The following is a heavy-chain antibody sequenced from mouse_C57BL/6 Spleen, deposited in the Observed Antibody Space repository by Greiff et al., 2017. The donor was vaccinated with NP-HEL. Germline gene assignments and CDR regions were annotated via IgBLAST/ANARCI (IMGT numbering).Heavy chain of an antibody. Sequence: QVQLQQPGAELVKPGASVKLSCKASGYTFTSYWMQWVKQRPGQGLEWIGEIDPSDSYTNYNQKFEGKATLTVDTSSSTAYMQLSSLTSEDSAVYYCARSGLYFDYWGQGTTLTVSS. J-gene: IGHJ2*01. CDR3: ARSGLYFDY. V-gene: IGHV1-50*01. CDR2: IDPSDSYT. CDR1: GYTFTSYW.